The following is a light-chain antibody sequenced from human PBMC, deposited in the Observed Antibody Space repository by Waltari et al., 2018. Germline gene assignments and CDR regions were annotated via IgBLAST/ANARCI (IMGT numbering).Light chain of an antibody. Sequence: NFMLTQPHSVSESPGKTVIISCTRSSGSIASNYVTWYQQRPGSAPTTLISEDNRRPSGVPDRFSGSIDGSSNSASLTISGLKTEDEADYYCQSYDGSNRAVFGGGTKLTVL. J-gene: IGLJ2*01. V-gene: IGLV6-57*03. CDR1: SGSIASNY. CDR3: QSYDGSNRAV. CDR2: EDN.